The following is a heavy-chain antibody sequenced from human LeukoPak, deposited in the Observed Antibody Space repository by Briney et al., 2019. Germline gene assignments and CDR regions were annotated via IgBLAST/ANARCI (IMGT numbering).Heavy chain of an antibody. CDR3: ARVPRGAGALDY. Sequence: PSETLSLTCAVSGGSITTDNWWSWVRQTPGKGLEWIGEVYHRGNTNYNPSLKSRATVSVDKSKNQFSLKLNSVTAADTAVHYCARVPRGAGALDYWGQGTLVTVSS. CDR1: GGSITTDNW. CDR2: VYHRGNT. J-gene: IGHJ4*02. V-gene: IGHV4-4*02. D-gene: IGHD3-10*01.